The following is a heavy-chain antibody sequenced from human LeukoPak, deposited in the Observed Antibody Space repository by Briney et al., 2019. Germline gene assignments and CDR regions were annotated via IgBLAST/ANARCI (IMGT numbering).Heavy chain of an antibody. V-gene: IGHV4-39*01. D-gene: IGHD6-25*01. CDR3: ARSGYSSVFDY. CDR1: GGSISSSSYY. J-gene: IGHJ4*02. Sequence: PSETLSLTCTASGGSISSSSYYWGWIRQPPGKGLEWIGSIYYSGSTYYNPSLKSRVTISVDTSKNQFSLKLSSVTAADTAVYYCARSGYSSVFDYWGQGTLVTVSS. CDR2: IYYSGST.